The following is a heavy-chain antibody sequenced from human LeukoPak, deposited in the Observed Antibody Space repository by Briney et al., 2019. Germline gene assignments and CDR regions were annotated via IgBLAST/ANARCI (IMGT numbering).Heavy chain of an antibody. Sequence: ASVKVSCKASGYTFTSYGISWVRQAPGQGLEWMGWISAYNGNTNYAQKLQGRVTMTTDTSTSTAYMELRSLRSDDTAVYYCARVPLGRFLLHYYGMDVWGQGTTVTVSS. J-gene: IGHJ6*02. CDR3: ARVPLGRFLLHYYGMDV. CDR2: ISAYNGNT. CDR1: GYTFTSYG. V-gene: IGHV1-18*01. D-gene: IGHD3-3*01.